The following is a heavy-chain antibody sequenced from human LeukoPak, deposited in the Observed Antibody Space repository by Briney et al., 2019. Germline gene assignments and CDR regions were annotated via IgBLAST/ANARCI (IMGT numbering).Heavy chain of an antibody. V-gene: IGHV4-59*11. J-gene: IGHJ5*02. D-gene: IGHD3-10*01. CDR2: IYYSGST. CDR1: GGSISSHY. CDR3: ARDGADNYYGSGKSNWFDP. Sequence: PSETLSLTCTVSGGSISSHYWSWIRQPPGKGLEWIGYIYYSGSTNYNPSLKSRVTIPVDTSKNQFSLKLSSVTAADTAVYYCARDGADNYYGSGKSNWFDPWGQGTLVTVSS.